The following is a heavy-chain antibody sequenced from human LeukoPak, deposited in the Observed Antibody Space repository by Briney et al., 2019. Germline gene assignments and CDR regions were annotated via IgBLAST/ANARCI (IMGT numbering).Heavy chain of an antibody. J-gene: IGHJ4*02. D-gene: IGHD1-26*01. Sequence: SQTLSLTCTVSGGSISSGGYYWSWIRQHPGKGLGWIGYIYYSGSTYYNPSLKSRVTISVDTSKNQFSLKLSSVTAADTAVYYCARVRHSGYFDYWGQGTLVTVSS. CDR2: IYYSGST. CDR1: GGSISSGGYY. V-gene: IGHV4-31*03. CDR3: ARVRHSGYFDY.